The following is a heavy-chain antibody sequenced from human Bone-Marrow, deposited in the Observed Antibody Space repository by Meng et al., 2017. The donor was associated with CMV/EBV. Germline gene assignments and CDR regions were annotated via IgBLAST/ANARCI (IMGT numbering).Heavy chain of an antibody. CDR2: IIPIFGTA. D-gene: IGHD3-3*01. J-gene: IGHJ6*02. CDR1: GGTFSSYA. Sequence: SVKVSGKASGGTFSSYAISWVRQAPGQGLEWMGGIIPIFGTANYAQKFQGRVTITTDESTSTAYMEQSSLRSEDTAVYYCASAFRPNDCWSGYSQEYYYYGMDVWGQGTTVTVSS. CDR3: ASAFRPNDCWSGYSQEYYYYGMDV. V-gene: IGHV1-69*05.